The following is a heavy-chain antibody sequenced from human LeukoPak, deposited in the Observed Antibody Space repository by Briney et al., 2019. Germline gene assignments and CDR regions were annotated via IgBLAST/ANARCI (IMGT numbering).Heavy chain of an antibody. V-gene: IGHV3-43*02. CDR3: AKLTRPFDY. Sequence: GGSLRLSCAGSGFSVSNYYMSWVRQAPGKGLEWVSLISGDGGSTYYADSVKGRFTISRDNSKNSLYLQMNSLRTEDTALYYCAKLTRPFDYWGQGALVTVSS. J-gene: IGHJ4*02. D-gene: IGHD6-6*01. CDR2: ISGDGGST. CDR1: GFSVSNYY.